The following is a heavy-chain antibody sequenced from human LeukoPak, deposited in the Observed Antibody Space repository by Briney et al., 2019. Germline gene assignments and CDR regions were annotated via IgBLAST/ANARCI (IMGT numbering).Heavy chain of an antibody. Sequence: GGSLRLSCAASGFTFSSYGMHWVRQAPGKGLEGVAFIRYDGSNKYYADSVKGRFTISRDNSKNALYLQMNSLRAEDTAVYYCAKPGSSHSYYFDYWGQGTLVTVSS. CDR2: IRYDGSNK. CDR1: GFTFSSYG. CDR3: AKPGSSHSYYFDY. D-gene: IGHD6-13*01. J-gene: IGHJ4*02. V-gene: IGHV3-30*02.